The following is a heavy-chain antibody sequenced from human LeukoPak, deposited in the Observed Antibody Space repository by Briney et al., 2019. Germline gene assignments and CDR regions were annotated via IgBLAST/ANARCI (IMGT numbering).Heavy chain of an antibody. J-gene: IGHJ4*02. D-gene: IGHD6-13*01. CDR3: ARVIRAALGKGYFDY. CDR1: GFIFGTYA. Sequence: GGSLRLSCATSGFIFGTYALSWVRQAPGKGLEWASSISGSGGSTYHADSVKGRFTISRDSSKNTLYLQMNSLRAEDTAIYYCARVIRAALGKGYFDYWGQGTLVTVSS. V-gene: IGHV3-23*01. CDR2: ISGSGGST.